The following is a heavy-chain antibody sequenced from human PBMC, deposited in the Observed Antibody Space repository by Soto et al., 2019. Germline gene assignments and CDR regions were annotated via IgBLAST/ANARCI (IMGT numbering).Heavy chain of an antibody. CDR1: GESFSVYY. D-gene: IGHD6-19*01. J-gene: IGHJ5*01. V-gene: IGHV4-34*01. CDR2: INHSGST. Sequence: QVQLQQWGAGLLKPSETLSLTCGVYGESFSVYYWSWIRQPPGKGLEWIGEINHSGSTNYNPSLKRRDTISVDTSKNHLSLKLSSVTAADTAVYYCAREKHPWVAVPVRQLKSTWWFDSWGQGTLVTVSS. CDR3: AREKHPWVAVPVRQLKSTWWFDS.